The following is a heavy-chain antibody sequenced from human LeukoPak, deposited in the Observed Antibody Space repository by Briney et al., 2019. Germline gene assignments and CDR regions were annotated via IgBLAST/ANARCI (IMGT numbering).Heavy chain of an antibody. V-gene: IGHV3-7*01. CDR2: IKQDGSEK. D-gene: IGHD3-10*01. CDR3: ARDRWFGIFDY. J-gene: IGHJ4*02. CDR1: GFTFSSYS. Sequence: GGSLRLSCAASGFTFSSYSMNWVRQAPGKGLEWVANIKQDGSEKYYVDSVKGRFTISRDNAKNSLYLQMNSLRAEDTAVYYCARDRWFGIFDYWGQGTLVTVSS.